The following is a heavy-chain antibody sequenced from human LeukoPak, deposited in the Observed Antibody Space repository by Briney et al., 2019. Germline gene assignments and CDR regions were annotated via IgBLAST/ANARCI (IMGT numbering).Heavy chain of an antibody. V-gene: IGHV4-31*03. Sequence: SQTLSLTCTVSGASISSGGYFWGWIRQHPWKGLEWMGYFFYSGSTYYNPSLKSRVTISVDTSKNQISLKLSPVTAADTAVYYCARAPGSAYNAYYLDYWGQGTLVTVSS. J-gene: IGHJ4*02. CDR1: GASISSGGYF. CDR3: ARAPGSAYNAYYLDY. CDR2: FFYSGST. D-gene: IGHD1-1*01.